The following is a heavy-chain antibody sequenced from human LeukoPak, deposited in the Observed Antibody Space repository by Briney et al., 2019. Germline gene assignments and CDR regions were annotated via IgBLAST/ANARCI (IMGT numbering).Heavy chain of an antibody. D-gene: IGHD5-18*01. CDR1: GYTFTGYY. Sequence: ASVKVSCKASGYTFTGYYMHWVRQAPGQELEWMGWINPNSGGTNYAQKFQGRVTMTRDTSISTAYMELSRLRSDDTAVYYCARGRVTAMEVDPWGQGTLVTVSS. V-gene: IGHV1-2*02. CDR2: INPNSGGT. J-gene: IGHJ5*02. CDR3: ARGRVTAMEVDP.